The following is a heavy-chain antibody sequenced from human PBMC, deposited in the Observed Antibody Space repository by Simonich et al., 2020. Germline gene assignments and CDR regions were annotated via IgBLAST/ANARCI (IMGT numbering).Heavy chain of an antibody. J-gene: IGHJ4*02. CDR3: ARASRGTWWYYYFDY. CDR2: RSAYNGNT. V-gene: IGHV1-18*01. Sequence: QVQLVQSGAEVKKPGASVKVSCKASGYTFTSYGISWVRQAPGQGLEWKVWRSAYNGNTNYAQRLQGRVTMTTDTSTSTAYMELRSLRSDDTAVYYCARASRGTWWYYYFDYWGQGTLVTVSS. CDR1: GYTFTSYG. D-gene: IGHD2-15*01.